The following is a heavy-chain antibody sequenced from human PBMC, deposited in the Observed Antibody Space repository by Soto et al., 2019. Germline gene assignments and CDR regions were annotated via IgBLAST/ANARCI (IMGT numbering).Heavy chain of an antibody. CDR1: GFTFSSYA. CDR2: ISYDGSNK. V-gene: IGHV3-30-3*01. Sequence: QVQLVESGGGVVQPGRSLRLSCAASGFTFSSYAMHWVRQAPGKGLEWVALISYDGSNKYYADSVKGRFTISRDNSKNTLYLQMNSLRAEDTAVYYWARAQTTVTPHYYYSGMDVWGQGTTVTVSS. J-gene: IGHJ6*02. CDR3: ARAQTTVTPHYYYSGMDV. D-gene: IGHD4-17*01.